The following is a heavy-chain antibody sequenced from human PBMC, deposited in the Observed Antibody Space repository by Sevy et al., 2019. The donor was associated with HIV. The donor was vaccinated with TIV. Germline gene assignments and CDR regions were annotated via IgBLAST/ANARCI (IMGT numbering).Heavy chain of an antibody. D-gene: IGHD3-9*01. CDR1: GIIFTSSG. V-gene: IGHV3-30*18. CDR3: AKDFTGYNGMDV. J-gene: IGHJ6*02. CDR2: ISYHGRDK. Sequence: GESLKISCVVSGIIFTSSGMHWVRQAPGKGLEWVAVISYHGRDKFYADSVKGRFTISRDNSKNILYLQMNGLGIEDTAVYYCAKDFTGYNGMDVWGQGTMVTVSS.